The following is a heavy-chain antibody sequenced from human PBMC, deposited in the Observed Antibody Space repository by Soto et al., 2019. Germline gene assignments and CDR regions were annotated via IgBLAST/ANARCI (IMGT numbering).Heavy chain of an antibody. Sequence: QLQLQESGPGLVKPSETLSLTCTVSGGSISSSSYYWGWIRQPPGKGLEWIGSIYYSGSTYYNPYLKSRVTISVDTSKNQFSLKLSSVTAADTAVYYCARSMRWLQSRDFDYWGQGTLVTVSS. V-gene: IGHV4-39*01. CDR2: IYYSGST. J-gene: IGHJ4*02. CDR3: ARSMRWLQSRDFDY. CDR1: GGSISSSSYY. D-gene: IGHD5-12*01.